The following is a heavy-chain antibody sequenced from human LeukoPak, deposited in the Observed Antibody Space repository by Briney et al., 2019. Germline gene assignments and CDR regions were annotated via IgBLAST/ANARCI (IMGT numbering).Heavy chain of an antibody. J-gene: IGHJ6*03. CDR1: GGSFSGYY. CDR2: INHSGST. CDR3: ARWSLVDSSGYNAYYYYYMDV. D-gene: IGHD3-22*01. V-gene: IGHV4-34*01. Sequence: ASETLSLTCAVYGGSFSGYYWSWIRQPPGKGLEWIGEINHSGSTNYNPSLKSRVTISVDTSKNQFSLKLSSVTAADTAVYYCARWSLVDSSGYNAYYYYYMDVWGKGTTVTVSS.